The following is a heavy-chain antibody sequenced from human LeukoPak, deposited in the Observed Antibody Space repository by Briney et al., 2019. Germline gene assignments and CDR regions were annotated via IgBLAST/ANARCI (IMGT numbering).Heavy chain of an antibody. CDR2: IYSGGST. CDR1: GFTVSNNY. V-gene: IGHV3-66*01. Sequence: GGSLRLSCAASGFTVSNNYMSWVRQAPGKGLEWVSVIYSGGSTYYADSVKGRFTISRDNSKNTLYLQMNSLRAEDTAVYYCARDGYNDYGGRYFDYWGQGTLVTVSS. D-gene: IGHD4-23*01. J-gene: IGHJ4*02. CDR3: ARDGYNDYGGRYFDY.